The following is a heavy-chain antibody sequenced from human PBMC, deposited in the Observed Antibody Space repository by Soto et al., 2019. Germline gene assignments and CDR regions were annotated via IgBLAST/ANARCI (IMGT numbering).Heavy chain of an antibody. D-gene: IGHD3-22*01. CDR1: GFTFTSSA. V-gene: IGHV1-58*01. CDR2: IVVGSGNT. Sequence: GASVKVSCKASGFTFTSSAVQWVRQARGQRLEWIGWIVVGSGNTNYAQKFQERVTITRDMSTSTAYMELSSLRSEDTAVYYCAALGIIYDSSGSYDYWGQGTLVTVSS. CDR3: AALGIIYDSSGSYDY. J-gene: IGHJ4*02.